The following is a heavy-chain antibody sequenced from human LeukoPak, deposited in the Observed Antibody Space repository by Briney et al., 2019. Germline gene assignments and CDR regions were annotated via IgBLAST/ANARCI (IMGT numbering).Heavy chain of an antibody. CDR3: ARGTRRIAAPYYFDY. CDR2: ISYDGSNK. D-gene: IGHD6-6*01. V-gene: IGHV3-30*04. J-gene: IGHJ4*02. Sequence: PGGSLRLSCAASGFTFSSYAMHWVRQAPGKGLEWVAVISYDGSNKYYADSVKGRFTISRDNSKNTLYLQMNSLRAEDTAVYYCARGTRRIAAPYYFDYWGQGTLVTVPS. CDR1: GFTFSSYA.